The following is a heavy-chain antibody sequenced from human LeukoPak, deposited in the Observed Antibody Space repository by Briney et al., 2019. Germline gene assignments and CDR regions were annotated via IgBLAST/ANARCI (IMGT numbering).Heavy chain of an antibody. CDR3: ARDIVVVPAAMGDI. Sequence: PSETLSLTCTVSGGSISSGSYYWSWIRQPAGKGLEWIGRIYTSGSTNYNPSLKSRVTISVDTSKNQFSLKLSSVTAADTAVYYCARDIVVVPAAMGDIWGQGTMVTVSS. V-gene: IGHV4-61*02. D-gene: IGHD2-2*01. CDR2: IYTSGST. CDR1: GGSISSGSYY. J-gene: IGHJ3*02.